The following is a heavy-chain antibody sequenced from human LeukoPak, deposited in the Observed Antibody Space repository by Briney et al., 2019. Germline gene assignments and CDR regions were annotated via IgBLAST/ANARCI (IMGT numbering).Heavy chain of an antibody. Sequence: GGSLRLSCAASGFTFSSYAMSWVRQAPGKGLEWVSAISGSGGSTYYADSVKGRFTISRDNSKNTLYLQMNSLRAEDTAVYYCAKVRGPYSGYDAHFDYWGQGTLVTVSS. CDR1: GFTFSSYA. CDR3: AKVRGPYSGYDAHFDY. CDR2: ISGSGGST. V-gene: IGHV3-23*01. D-gene: IGHD5-12*01. J-gene: IGHJ4*02.